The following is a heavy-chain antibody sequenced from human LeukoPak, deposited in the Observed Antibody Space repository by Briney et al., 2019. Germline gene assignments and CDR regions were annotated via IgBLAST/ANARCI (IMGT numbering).Heavy chain of an antibody. CDR1: GFTFSTCA. Sequence: SGGSLRLSCAPSGFTFSTCAMSWVRHAPGKGLEWVSALSRSGDSTYYADSVKGRVTISRDNSKNTLYLQMNSLRADDTAVYYCAKIVKAAPGLFDYWGQGTLVTVS. J-gene: IGHJ4*02. CDR3: AKIVKAAPGLFDY. V-gene: IGHV3-23*01. CDR2: LSRSGDST. D-gene: IGHD6-13*01.